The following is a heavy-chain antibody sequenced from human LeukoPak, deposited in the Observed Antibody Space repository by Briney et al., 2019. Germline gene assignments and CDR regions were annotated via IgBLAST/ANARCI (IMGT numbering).Heavy chain of an antibody. CDR3: AKEIGYCSTTSCAAFHY. Sequence: GFLRLSCAASGFTSNNYAMNWVRQAPGKGLEWVSAISGSGGSTYYADSVKGRFTISRDNSKNTLYLQMNSLRAEDTAVYYCAKEIGYCSTTSCAAFHYWGQGTLATVSS. J-gene: IGHJ4*02. CDR1: GFTSNNYA. CDR2: ISGSGGST. D-gene: IGHD2-2*01. V-gene: IGHV3-23*01.